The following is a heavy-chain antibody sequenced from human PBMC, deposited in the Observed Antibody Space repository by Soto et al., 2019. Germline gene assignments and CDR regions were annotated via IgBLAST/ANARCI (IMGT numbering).Heavy chain of an antibody. CDR3: ARGRWELPY. V-gene: IGHV4-59*13. CDR2: IYYSGST. J-gene: IGHJ4*02. CDR1: CGSSISYD. D-gene: IGHD2-15*01. Sequence: PPLTKCLPCTVACGSSISYDGTWIRQPPGKGLEWIGYIYYSGSTNSNPSLKSRVTISVDTSKNQFSLKLNSVTAADTAVYYCARGRWELPYWGQGILVTVSS.